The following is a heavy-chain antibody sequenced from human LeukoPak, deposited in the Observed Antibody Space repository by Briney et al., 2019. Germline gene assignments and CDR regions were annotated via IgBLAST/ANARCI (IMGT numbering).Heavy chain of an antibody. Sequence: GASVKVSCKASGYTFTSYGISWVRQAPGQGLEWMGWISAYNGNTNYAQKLQGRVTMATDTSTSTAYMELRSLRSDDTAVYYCASTKGIAAAYNWFDPWGQGTLVTVSS. CDR2: ISAYNGNT. CDR1: GYTFTSYG. V-gene: IGHV1-18*01. J-gene: IGHJ5*02. D-gene: IGHD6-13*01. CDR3: ASTKGIAAAYNWFDP.